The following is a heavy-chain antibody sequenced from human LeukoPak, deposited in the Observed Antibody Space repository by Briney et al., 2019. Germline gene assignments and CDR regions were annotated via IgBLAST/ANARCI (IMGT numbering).Heavy chain of an antibody. CDR1: GGSISSSSYY. Sequence: SETLSLTCTVSGGSISSSSYYWGWIRQPPGKGLEWIGSIYYSGSTYYNPSLKSRVTISVDTSKNQFSLKLSSVTAADTAVYYCARIMVRGVIGYWGQGTLVTVSS. CDR3: ARIMVRGVIGY. V-gene: IGHV4-39*07. CDR2: IYYSGST. J-gene: IGHJ4*02. D-gene: IGHD3-10*01.